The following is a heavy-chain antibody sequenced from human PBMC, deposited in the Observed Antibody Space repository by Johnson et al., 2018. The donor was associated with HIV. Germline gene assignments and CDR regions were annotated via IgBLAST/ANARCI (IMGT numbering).Heavy chain of an antibody. CDR2: ISYDGSNK. D-gene: IGHD6-6*01. J-gene: IGHJ3*02. Sequence: VQLVESGGGVVQPGRSLRLSCAASGFTFSSYAMHWVRQAPGKGLEWVAVISYDGSNKYYADSVKGRFTISRDNSKNTLYLQMNSLRAEDTAVDYCARDTLEYSSSVPDAFDIWGQGTMVTVSS. CDR3: ARDTLEYSSSVPDAFDI. V-gene: IGHV3-30*04. CDR1: GFTFSSYA.